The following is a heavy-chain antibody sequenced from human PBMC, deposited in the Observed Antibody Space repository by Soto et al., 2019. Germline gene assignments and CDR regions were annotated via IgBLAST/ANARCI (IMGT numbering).Heavy chain of an antibody. CDR3: VRDRPYSSSSAVRFDP. Sequence: GXSVKVSCKSSGYTFSTYGITWVRQAPVRGLEWMGWISGFNSYTSYAQKFRGRVTMTTDTSTSTAYMELRGLRSDDTAVYYCVRDRPYSSSSAVRFDPWGQGTLVTVSS. V-gene: IGHV1-18*04. CDR2: ISGFNSYT. CDR1: GYTFSTYG. D-gene: IGHD6-13*01. J-gene: IGHJ5*02.